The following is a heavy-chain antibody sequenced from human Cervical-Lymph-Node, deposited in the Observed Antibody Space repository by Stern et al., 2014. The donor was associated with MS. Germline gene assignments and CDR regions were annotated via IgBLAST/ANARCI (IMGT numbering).Heavy chain of an antibody. V-gene: IGHV1-24*01. D-gene: IGHD1-26*01. CDR3: ATAEGGSYSNYYYGMDV. CDR2: FDPEDGET. Sequence: VQLLESGAEVKKPGASVKVSCKVSGYTLTELSMHWVRQAPGKGLEWMGGFDPEDGETIYAQKFQGRVTMTEDTSTDTAYMELSSLRSEDTAVYYCATAEGGSYSNYYYGMDVWGQGTTVTVSS. CDR1: GYTLTELS. J-gene: IGHJ6*02.